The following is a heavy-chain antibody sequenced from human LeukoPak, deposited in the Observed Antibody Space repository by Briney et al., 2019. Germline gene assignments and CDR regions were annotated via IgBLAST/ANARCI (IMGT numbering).Heavy chain of an antibody. D-gene: IGHD5-18*01. CDR3: ARDRMDTGTYLDY. CDR2: ISTYNGNT. CDR1: GYTFTTYG. V-gene: IGHV1-18*01. Sequence: ASVKVSCRSSGYTFTTYGITWVRQAPGQGLEWMGWISTYNGNTNYAQKLQGRVTMTTDTSTSTAYMELRSLRSDDTAMYYCARDRMDTGTYLDYWGQGTLVIVSS. J-gene: IGHJ4*02.